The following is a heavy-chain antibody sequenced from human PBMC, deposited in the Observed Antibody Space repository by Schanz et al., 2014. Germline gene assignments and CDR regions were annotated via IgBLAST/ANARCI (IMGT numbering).Heavy chain of an antibody. D-gene: IGHD3-22*01. CDR1: GFTFSSYG. V-gene: IGHV3-30*18. CDR2: ISYDGSNK. J-gene: IGHJ4*02. Sequence: QVQLVESGGGVVQPGRSRRLSCEASGFTFSSYGMHWVRQAPGKGLEWVAVISYDGSNKYYADSVKGRFTISRDSSKNTLYLQMNSLRAEDTAVYYCAKQHGVIQQVSDYWGQGTLVTVSS. CDR3: AKQHGVIQQVSDY.